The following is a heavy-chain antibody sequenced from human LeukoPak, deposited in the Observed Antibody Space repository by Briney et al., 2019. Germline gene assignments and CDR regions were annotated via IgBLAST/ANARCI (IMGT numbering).Heavy chain of an antibody. CDR3: AKDSRRVGGPNVFDY. D-gene: IGHD4-23*01. CDR1: GFTFSSYS. CDR2: IRYDGSNK. Sequence: GGSLRLSCAASGFTFSSYSMNWVRQAPGKGLEWVAFIRYDGSNKYYADSVKGRFTISRDNSKNTLYLQMNSLRAEDTAVYYCAKDSRRVGGPNVFDYWGQGTLVTVSS. V-gene: IGHV3-30*02. J-gene: IGHJ4*02.